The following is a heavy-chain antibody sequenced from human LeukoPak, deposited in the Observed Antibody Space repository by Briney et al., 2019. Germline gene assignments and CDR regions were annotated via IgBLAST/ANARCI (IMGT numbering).Heavy chain of an antibody. D-gene: IGHD3-10*01. CDR2: ISGNSKDI. CDR1: GFTFSDYY. J-gene: IGHJ4*02. CDR3: TRVALSYYYGSGTHYFDY. V-gene: IGHV3-11*04. Sequence: NPWGSLPLSCAASGFTFSDYYMGCIRPGPGKGLEWVSYISGNSKDIAYAASVKGRFTVSRDNAKHLLYLQMNSLRAEDTAVYYCTRVALSYYYGSGTHYFDYWGQGPLVTVSS.